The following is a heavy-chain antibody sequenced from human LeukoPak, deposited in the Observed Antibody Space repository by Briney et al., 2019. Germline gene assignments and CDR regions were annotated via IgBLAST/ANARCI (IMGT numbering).Heavy chain of an antibody. Sequence: GSLRLSCATSGLTFRATWMHWVRQAPGKGLMWVSRMNGEGTTIDYADSVKGRFTVSRDYARNTLFLQMNNLRTEDTALYFCATARNFRFEYWGQGSLVIVSA. CDR1: GLTFRATW. CDR3: ATARNFRFEY. D-gene: IGHD1-7*01. J-gene: IGHJ4*02. V-gene: IGHV3-74*01. CDR2: MNGEGTTI.